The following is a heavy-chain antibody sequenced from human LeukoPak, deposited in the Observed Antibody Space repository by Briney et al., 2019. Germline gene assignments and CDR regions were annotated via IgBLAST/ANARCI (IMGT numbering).Heavy chain of an antibody. D-gene: IGHD3-10*01. CDR3: ARDSGERGSGSYLIAY. CDR2: INPNSGGT. V-gene: IGHV1-2*02. CDR1: GYTFNNYF. J-gene: IGHJ4*02. Sequence: ASVKVSCKASGYTFNNYFIYWVRLAPGQGLEWMGWINPNSGGTNYAQEFQGRVTMTRDTSISTAYMELSRLRSDDTAVYYCARDSGERGSGSYLIAYWGQGTLVTVSS.